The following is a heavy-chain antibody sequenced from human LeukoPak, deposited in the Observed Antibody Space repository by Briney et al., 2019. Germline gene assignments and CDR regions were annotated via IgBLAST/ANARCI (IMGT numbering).Heavy chain of an antibody. J-gene: IGHJ4*02. CDR1: GGSFSGYY. CDR2: INHSGST. V-gene: IGHV4-34*01. D-gene: IGHD5-12*01. CDR3: ARADRGYSGYREYFDY. Sequence: PSETLSLTCAVYGGSFSGYYWSWIRQPPGKGLEWIGEINHSGSTNYNPSLKSRVTISVDTSKNQFSLKLSSVTAADTAVYYCARADRGYSGYREYFDYWGQGTLVTVSS.